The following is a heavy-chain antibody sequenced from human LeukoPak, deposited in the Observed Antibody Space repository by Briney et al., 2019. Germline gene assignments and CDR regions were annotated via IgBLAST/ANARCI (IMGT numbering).Heavy chain of an antibody. CDR2: IYTSGST. D-gene: IGHD5-18*01. V-gene: IGHV4-4*07. Sequence: SETLSLTCTVSGGSISSYYWSWIRQPAGKGLEWTGRIYTSGSTNYNPSLKSRVTMSVDTSKNQFSLKLSSVTAAGTAVYYCAGGYSYGLWYDYWGQGTLVTVSS. CDR3: AGGYSYGLWYDY. CDR1: GGSISSYY. J-gene: IGHJ4*02.